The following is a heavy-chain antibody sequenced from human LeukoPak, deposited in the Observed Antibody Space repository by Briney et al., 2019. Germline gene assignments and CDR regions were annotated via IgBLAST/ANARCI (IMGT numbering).Heavy chain of an antibody. Sequence: ASVKVSCKASGYTFTSYGISWVRQAPGQGREWMGWISAYNGNTNYAQKLQGRVTMTTDTSTSTAYMELRSLRSDDTAVYYCARSHYYDSSGYYYHFDYWGQGTLVTASS. J-gene: IGHJ4*02. CDR1: GYTFTSYG. CDR2: ISAYNGNT. V-gene: IGHV1-18*01. CDR3: ARSHYYDSSGYYYHFDY. D-gene: IGHD3-22*01.